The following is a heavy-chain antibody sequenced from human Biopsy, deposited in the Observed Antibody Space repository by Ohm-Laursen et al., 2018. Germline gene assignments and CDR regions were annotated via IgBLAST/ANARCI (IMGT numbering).Heavy chain of an antibody. J-gene: IGHJ6*02. V-gene: IGHV4-59*01. D-gene: IGHD2/OR15-2a*01. Sequence: GTLSLTWPVSGGSISSDYWSWIRQTPGKGLEWIGYIYYSGSTNYNPSLKSRVTISVDTSKNQFSLRLNSVTAADTAVYYCARATNSTGWTYYYFYGMDVWGQGTTVTVSS. CDR3: ARATNSTGWTYYYFYGMDV. CDR1: GGSISSDY. CDR2: IYYSGST.